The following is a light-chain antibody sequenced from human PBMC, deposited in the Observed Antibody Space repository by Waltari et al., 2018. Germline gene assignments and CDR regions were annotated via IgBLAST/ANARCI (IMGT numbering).Light chain of an antibody. J-gene: IGKJ1*01. Sequence: IVMTQSPDSLAVSLGERATINCESSQSVLYSSNNKNYLSWYQQKPGQPPKRLIYWASTRDSGVPDRFSGSGSGTDFTLSISSLQAEDVAFYYCQQYYTTPWTFGQGTKVEIK. CDR1: QSVLYSSNNKNY. CDR3: QQYYTTPWT. CDR2: WAS. V-gene: IGKV4-1*01.